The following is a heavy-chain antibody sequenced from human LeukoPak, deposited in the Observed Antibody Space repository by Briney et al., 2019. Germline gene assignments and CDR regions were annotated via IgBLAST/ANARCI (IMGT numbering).Heavy chain of an antibody. V-gene: IGHV3-30*03. CDR2: ISYDGTNK. Sequence: GGSLRLSCVPSGFPFSRYGMHWVRQAPGKGLEWVAVISYDGTNKYYADSVKGRFTISRDNAKNSLYLHLNSLRDEDTAIYYCARDPYNGDYGDFYYYYMDVWGKGTTVTISS. CDR3: ARDPYNGDYGDFYYYYMDV. CDR1: GFPFSRYG. J-gene: IGHJ6*03. D-gene: IGHD3-16*01.